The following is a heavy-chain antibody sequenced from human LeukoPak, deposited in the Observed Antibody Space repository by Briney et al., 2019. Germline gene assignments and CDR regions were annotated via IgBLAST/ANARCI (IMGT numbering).Heavy chain of an antibody. CDR3: ARVGGVGASWDYFDY. CDR1: GYTFTGYY. Sequence: ASVKVSCKASGYTFTGYYMHWVRQAPGQGLEWMGWINPNSGGTNYAQKFQGRVTMTRGTSISTAYMELSRLRSDDTAVYYCARVGGVGASWDYFDYWGQGTLVTVSS. V-gene: IGHV1-2*02. J-gene: IGHJ4*02. CDR2: INPNSGGT. D-gene: IGHD3-16*01.